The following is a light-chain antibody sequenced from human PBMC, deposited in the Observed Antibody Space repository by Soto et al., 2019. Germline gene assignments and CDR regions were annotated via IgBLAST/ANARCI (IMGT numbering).Light chain of an antibody. Sequence: EFVLAQSPGTLSLSPGERATLSCRASQSVSNNKLAWYQHKPGQAPRVLIYDTSTRAAGIPARFSGSGSETNFTLTIITLQSEDFAVYYCQQYNTWRSITFGQGTRLEIK. CDR2: DTS. J-gene: IGKJ5*01. CDR1: QSVSNN. CDR3: QQYNTWRSIT. V-gene: IGKV3-15*01.